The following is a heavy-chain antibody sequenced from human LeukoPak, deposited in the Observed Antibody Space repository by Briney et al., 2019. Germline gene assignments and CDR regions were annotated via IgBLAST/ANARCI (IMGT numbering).Heavy chain of an antibody. V-gene: IGHV4-30-2*01. J-gene: IGHJ4*02. CDR1: GGSISSGGYS. Sequence: PQTLSLTCAVSGGSISSGGYSWSWIRQPPGKGLEWIGYIYHSGSTYYNPSLKSRVTISVDRSKNQFSLKLSSVTAADTAVYYCASYYGDSGSLDYWGQGTLVTVSS. D-gene: IGHD4-17*01. CDR2: IYHSGST. CDR3: ASYYGDSGSLDY.